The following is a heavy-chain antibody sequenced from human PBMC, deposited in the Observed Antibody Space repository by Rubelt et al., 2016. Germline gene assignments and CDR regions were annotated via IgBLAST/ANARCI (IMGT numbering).Heavy chain of an antibody. Sequence: EVQLVESGGGLVQPGGSLRLSCAVSGFIVSSIYMSWVRQAPGKGLEWVSVIYSDGNTYYADSVRGRFTSSRDNSKNTLYLQMNSLRAEDTAVYYCVRDPWDYWGQGTLVTVSS. J-gene: IGHJ4*02. V-gene: IGHV3-66*01. CDR1: GFIVSSIY. CDR3: VRDPWDY. CDR2: IYSDGNT.